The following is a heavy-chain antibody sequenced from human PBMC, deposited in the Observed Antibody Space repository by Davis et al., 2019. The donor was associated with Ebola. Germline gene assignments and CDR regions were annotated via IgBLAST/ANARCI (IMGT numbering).Heavy chain of an antibody. J-gene: IGHJ4*02. V-gene: IGHV3-64*02. Sequence: PGGSLRLSCAASGFTFSSYAMHWVRQAPGKGLEYVSAISSNGGSTYYADSVKGRFTISRDNAKNTLYLQMNSLRAEDTAVYYCAKDQSPYQPYDSSGYNYWGQGTLVTVSS. CDR1: GFTFSSYA. CDR3: AKDQSPYQPYDSSGYNY. CDR2: ISSNGGST. D-gene: IGHD3-22*01.